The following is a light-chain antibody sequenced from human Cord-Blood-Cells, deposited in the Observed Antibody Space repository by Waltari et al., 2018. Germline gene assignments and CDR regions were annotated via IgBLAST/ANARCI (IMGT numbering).Light chain of an antibody. Sequence: DIQMTQSPSSLSASVGDRVTITCRASQCSSNYLAWYHQKPGKVPKLLIYAASTLQSGVPSRFSGSGSGTDFTLTISSLQPEDVATYYCQKYNSAPPTFGGGTKVEIK. CDR2: AAS. CDR3: QKYNSAPPT. V-gene: IGKV1-27*01. J-gene: IGKJ4*01. CDR1: QCSSNY.